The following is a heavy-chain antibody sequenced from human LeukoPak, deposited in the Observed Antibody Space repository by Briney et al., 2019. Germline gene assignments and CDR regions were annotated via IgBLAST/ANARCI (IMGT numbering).Heavy chain of an antibody. CDR1: GYTFTGYY. J-gene: IGHJ6*03. CDR2: INPNSGGA. CDR3: ARRSDILMDV. Sequence: ASVKVSCKASGYTFTGYYMHWVRQAPGQGLEWTGWINPNSGGANYAQKFQGRVTMNRDTSISTAYMELSRLRSDDTAVYYCARRSDILMDVWGKGTTVTISS. D-gene: IGHD2-15*01. V-gene: IGHV1-2*02.